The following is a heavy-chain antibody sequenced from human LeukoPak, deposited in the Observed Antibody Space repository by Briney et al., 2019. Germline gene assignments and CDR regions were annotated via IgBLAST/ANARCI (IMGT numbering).Heavy chain of an antibody. V-gene: IGHV4-34*01. D-gene: IGHD4-17*01. J-gene: IGHJ1*01. CDR1: VGSISSYY. Sequence: SETLSLTCTVSVGSISSYYWSWIRQPPGKGLEGIGEINHSGSSNYNPSLKSRVTISVDTYKNQFSLKLSSVTAADTAVYYCARGEDGDYYFQHWGQGTLVTVSS. CDR2: INHSGSS. CDR3: ARGEDGDYYFQH.